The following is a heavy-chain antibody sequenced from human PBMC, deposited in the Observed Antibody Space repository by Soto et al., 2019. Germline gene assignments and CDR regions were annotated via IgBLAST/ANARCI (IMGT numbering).Heavy chain of an antibody. CDR2: IIPIFGTA. V-gene: IGHV1-69*01. CDR3: ARWCSSVHHYYCYGMDV. J-gene: IGHJ6*02. Sequence: QVQLVQSGAEVKKPGSSVKVSCKASGGTFSSYAISWVRQAPGQGLEWMGGIIPIFGTANYAQKFQGRVTITADESTSKAYMGLSSLSSEDTAVYYCARWCSSVHHYYCYGMDVWGQGTTVTVSS. CDR1: GGTFSSYA. D-gene: IGHD6-6*01.